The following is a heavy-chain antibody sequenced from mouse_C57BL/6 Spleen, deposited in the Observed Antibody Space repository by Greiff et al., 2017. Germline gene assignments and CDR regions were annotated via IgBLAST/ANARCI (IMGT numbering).Heavy chain of an antibody. Sequence: VQLQQSGTVLARPGASVKMSCKTSGYTFTSYWMHWVKQRPGQGLEWIGAIYPGNSDTSYNQKFKGKAKLTAVTSASTAYMELSSLTNEDSAVFYCTRGDYGSRYWYFEGWGTGTTVTVAS. CDR2: IYPGNSDT. D-gene: IGHD1-1*01. J-gene: IGHJ1*03. V-gene: IGHV1-5*01. CDR3: TRGDYGSRYWYFEG. CDR1: GYTFTSYW.